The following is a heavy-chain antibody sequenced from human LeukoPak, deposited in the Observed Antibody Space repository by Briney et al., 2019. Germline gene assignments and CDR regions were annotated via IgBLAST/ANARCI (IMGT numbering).Heavy chain of an antibody. D-gene: IGHD3-10*01. V-gene: IGHV1-69*06. CDR2: ITPLSATP. Sequence: SVKVSCRASAGTFSTYAISWVRQAPGQGLEWMGRITPLSATPSQSQWIQGRVTITADISTNTVFLDLSSLRSEDTALYFCAGDPPGTPVGFDVWGQGTMVTVSS. J-gene: IGHJ3*01. CDR3: AGDPPGTPVGFDV. CDR1: AGTFSTYA.